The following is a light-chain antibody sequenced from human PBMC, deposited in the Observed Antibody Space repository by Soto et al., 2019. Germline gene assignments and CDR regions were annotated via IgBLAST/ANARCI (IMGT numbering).Light chain of an antibody. CDR2: EVV. V-gene: IGLV2-14*01. CDR1: SSDVGYYNY. Sequence: QSVLTQPASVSGSPGQSITISCTGTSSDVGYYNYVSWFQQHPGKAPKLMISEVVNRPSGDSIRFSGSKSGDTASLTITGLQAEDEADYYCSSYAAGSIYVFGTGTKVTVL. CDR3: SSYAAGSIYV. J-gene: IGLJ1*01.